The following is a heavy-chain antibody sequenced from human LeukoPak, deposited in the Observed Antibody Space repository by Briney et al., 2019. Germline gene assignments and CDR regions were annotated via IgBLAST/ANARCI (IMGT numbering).Heavy chain of an antibody. Sequence: SETLSLTCGVYGGSFSGYYYSWIRQPPGKGLEWIGEINHSGYTNYNPSLKSRVTISVDTSKNHFSLKLGSVTAADTAVYYCASALRYSYGYIYRGQGTLVTVSS. CDR2: INHSGYT. J-gene: IGHJ4*02. CDR3: ASALRYSYGYIY. CDR1: GGSFSGYY. D-gene: IGHD5-18*01. V-gene: IGHV4-34*01.